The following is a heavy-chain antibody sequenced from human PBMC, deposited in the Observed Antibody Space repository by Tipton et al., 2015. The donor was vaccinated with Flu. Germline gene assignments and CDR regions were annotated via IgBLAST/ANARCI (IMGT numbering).Heavy chain of an antibody. V-gene: IGHV4-61*02. CDR2: IYTGGST. Sequence: TLSLTCTVSGGSIRSGSYYWSWIRQPAGKGLEWIGRIYTGGSTNYNPSLMSRVTISVDMSKNQFSLNLRSVRAADTAVYYCARANVYDGSGFYDYWGQGAPVTVSS. CDR3: ARANVYDGSGFYDY. D-gene: IGHD3-22*01. J-gene: IGHJ4*02. CDR1: GGSIRSGSYY.